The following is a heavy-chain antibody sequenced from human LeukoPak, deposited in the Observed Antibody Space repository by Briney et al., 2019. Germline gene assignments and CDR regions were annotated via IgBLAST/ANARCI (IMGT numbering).Heavy chain of an antibody. J-gene: IGHJ4*02. V-gene: IGHV3-23*01. CDR3: AKGTGVTTVTTYHY. Sequence: GGSLRLSCAASGFTFSSHAMSWVRQAPGKGLEWVSAISGSGGSTYYADSVKGRFTISRDNSKNTLYLQMNSLRAEDTAVYYCAKGTGVTTVTTYHYWGQGTLVTVSS. D-gene: IGHD4-17*01. CDR2: ISGSGGST. CDR1: GFTFSSHA.